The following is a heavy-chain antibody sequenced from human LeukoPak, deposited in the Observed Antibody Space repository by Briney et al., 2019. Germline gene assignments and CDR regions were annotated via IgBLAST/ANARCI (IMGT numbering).Heavy chain of an antibody. Sequence: GGSLRLSCAASGFTFSSYWMHWVRQAPGKGLVWASRINSDGSSTSYADSVKGRFTISRDNAKNTLYLQMNSLRAEDTAVYYCAREGGIVGAFDPWGQGTLVTVSS. J-gene: IGHJ5*02. CDR3: AREGGIVGAFDP. CDR1: GFTFSSYW. D-gene: IGHD1-26*01. CDR2: INSDGSST. V-gene: IGHV3-74*01.